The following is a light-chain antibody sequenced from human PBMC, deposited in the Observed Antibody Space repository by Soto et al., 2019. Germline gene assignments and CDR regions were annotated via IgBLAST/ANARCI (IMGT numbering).Light chain of an antibody. V-gene: IGLV4-60*02. J-gene: IGLJ1*01. CDR2: LEGSGSY. CDR3: ETWDSNTYV. CDR1: SGHSSYI. Sequence: QPVLTQSSSASASLGSSVSLTCTLSSGHSSYIIAWHQQQPGKAPRYLMKLEGSGSYNTGSGVPDRFSGSSSGADRYLTISNLQFEDDADYYCETWDSNTYVFGAGTKLTVL.